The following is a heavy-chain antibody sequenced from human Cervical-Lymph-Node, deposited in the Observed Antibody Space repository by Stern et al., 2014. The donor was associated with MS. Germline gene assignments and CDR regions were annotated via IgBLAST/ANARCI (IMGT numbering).Heavy chain of an antibody. CDR1: GGTFSSYA. V-gene: IGHV1-69*01. CDR3: ASDDGKDD. CDR2: ISPNVGAA. Sequence: QVQLVESGAELKKPGSSVKVSCKASGGTFSSYAISWVRQAPGQGLEGRGGISPNVGAANYAQKFQGRVTITADESTSTAYRELSSLRSEDTAVYYCASDDGKDDWGQGTLVTVSS. J-gene: IGHJ4*02. D-gene: IGHD3-3*01.